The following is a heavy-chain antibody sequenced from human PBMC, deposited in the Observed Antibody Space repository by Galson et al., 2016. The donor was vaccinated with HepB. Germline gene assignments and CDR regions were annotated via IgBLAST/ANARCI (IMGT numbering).Heavy chain of an antibody. CDR3: ARLYSKYGLYYMDV. CDR1: GYTFTNYW. V-gene: IGHV5-51*01. Sequence: QSGAEVKEPGESLKISCKGSGYTFTNYWIGWVRQMPGEGLECMGIIHPGDSDTRYSPSFQGQVTISADKSIRTVYLQWSRLEASDSAMYFCARLYSKYGLYYMDVWGKGTTVTVSS. D-gene: IGHD4-11*01. CDR2: IHPGDSDT. J-gene: IGHJ6*03.